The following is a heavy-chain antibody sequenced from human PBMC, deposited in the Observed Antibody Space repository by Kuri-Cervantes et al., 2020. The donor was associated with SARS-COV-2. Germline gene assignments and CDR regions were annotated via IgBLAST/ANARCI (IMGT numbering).Heavy chain of an antibody. CDR2: IWWDGSEE. V-gene: IGHV3-33*08. Sequence: GESLKISCAASGFTVSSNYMSWVRQAPGKGLEWVAVIWWDGSEEYYLDSVKGRFTISKDNSKNMLFLEINNLRVEDAAVYFCARGSYGGNSDFDYWGQGTPVTVSS. CDR1: GFTVSSNY. CDR3: ARGSYGGNSDFDY. D-gene: IGHD4-23*01. J-gene: IGHJ4*02.